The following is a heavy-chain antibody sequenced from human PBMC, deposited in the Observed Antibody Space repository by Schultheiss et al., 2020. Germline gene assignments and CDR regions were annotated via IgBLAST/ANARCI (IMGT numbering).Heavy chain of an antibody. J-gene: IGHJ3*02. CDR2: ISFDGRTR. CDR3: ARGAYDDVLTHYSRNDGFDI. D-gene: IGHD3-9*01. Sequence: GGSLRLSCAASGFTFSSYAMHWVRQAPGKGLEWVAVISFDGRTRYYADSVQGRFAISRDNSKNTVFLQMNGLRVEDTSVYYCARGAYDDVLTHYSRNDGFDIWGQGTLVTVSS. CDR1: GFTFSSYA. V-gene: IGHV3-30*09.